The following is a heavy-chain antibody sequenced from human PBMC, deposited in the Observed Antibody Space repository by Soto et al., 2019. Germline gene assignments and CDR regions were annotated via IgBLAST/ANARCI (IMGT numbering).Heavy chain of an antibody. CDR1: GGTFSRFG. CDR2: IIPIYETV. Sequence: QVQLVQSGAEVIKPGSSVTVSCKVSGGTFSRFGISWVRQAPGQGLEWMGGIIPIYETVNYARKFQGRVTVTADESTTTVYMELSHLGSGDTAVYYCAKDPNIPMAPEFFGMDAWGQGTTVTVSS. V-gene: IGHV1-69*01. D-gene: IGHD3-10*01. J-gene: IGHJ6*02. CDR3: AKDPNIPMAPEFFGMDA.